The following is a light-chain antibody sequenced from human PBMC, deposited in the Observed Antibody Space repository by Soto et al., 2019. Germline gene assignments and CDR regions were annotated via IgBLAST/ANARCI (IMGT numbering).Light chain of an antibody. Sequence: QPVLTQSPSASASLGASVKLTCTPSSGHSSYAIAWHQQQPEKGPRYLMKLNSDGSHNKGDGIPDRFSGSSSGAERYLTISSLQSEDEADYYCQTWGTGVQVFGGGTKVTVL. V-gene: IGLV4-69*01. J-gene: IGLJ3*02. CDR3: QTWGTGVQV. CDR1: SGHSSYA. CDR2: LNSDGSH.